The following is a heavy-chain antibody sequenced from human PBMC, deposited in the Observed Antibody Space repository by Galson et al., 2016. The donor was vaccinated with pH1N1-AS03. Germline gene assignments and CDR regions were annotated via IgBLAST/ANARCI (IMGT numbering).Heavy chain of an antibody. CDR2: IKGDGSEK. J-gene: IGHJ4*02. V-gene: IGHV3-7*01. CDR3: ARTNWFDY. Sequence: SRRLSCAASGFTFTGYWMSWVRQAPGKGLEWVANIKGDGSEKVYVDSVKGRFTISRDNAKNSLYLQMDSLRAEDTAVYYCARTNWFDYWGQGTLVTVSS. D-gene: IGHD7-27*01. CDR1: GFTFTGYW.